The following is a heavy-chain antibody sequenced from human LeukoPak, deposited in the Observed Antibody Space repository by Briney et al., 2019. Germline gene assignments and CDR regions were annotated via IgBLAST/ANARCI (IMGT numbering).Heavy chain of an antibody. CDR1: GFAFNTYS. J-gene: IGHJ4*02. CDR2: ISGSGGTT. V-gene: IGHV3-23*01. D-gene: IGHD6-13*01. Sequence: GGSLRLSCAASGFAFNTYSMSWVRQAPGKGLEWVSAISGSGGTTYYADSVKGRFTISRDNSKNTLYLQMNSLRAEDTAVYYCAKYSRPPSIDYWGQGTLVTVSS. CDR3: AKYSRPPSIDY.